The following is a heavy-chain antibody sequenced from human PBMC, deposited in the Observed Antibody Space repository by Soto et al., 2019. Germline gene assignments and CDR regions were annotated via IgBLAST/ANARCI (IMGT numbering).Heavy chain of an antibody. D-gene: IGHD1-1*01. CDR1: GFSFRTYG. J-gene: IGHJ3*01. CDR2: ISPK. V-gene: IGHV3-33*01. CDR3: ARDDAFANENAFDL. Sequence: GGSLRLSCAVSGFSFRTYGFHWVRQPPGKGLQWVAVISPKGHSDSVEGRFTISRDNSKDTLYLQMNNLRAEDTAVYYCARDDAFANENAFDLWGKGTKVTVSS.